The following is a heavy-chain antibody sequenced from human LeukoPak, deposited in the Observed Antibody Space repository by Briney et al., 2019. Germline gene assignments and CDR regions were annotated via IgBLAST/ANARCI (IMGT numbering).Heavy chain of an antibody. Sequence: PSETLSLTCTVSGGAITGYYWSWIRQPPGKGLEWIGYIYYSGSTNYNPSLKSRVTMSVDTSKKQFSLKLSSVTAADTAVYYCARGRPPHDYAPLFDYWGQGTLVTVSS. CDR2: IYYSGST. CDR3: ARGRPPHDYAPLFDY. V-gene: IGHV4-59*01. CDR1: GGAITGYY. J-gene: IGHJ4*02. D-gene: IGHD4-17*01.